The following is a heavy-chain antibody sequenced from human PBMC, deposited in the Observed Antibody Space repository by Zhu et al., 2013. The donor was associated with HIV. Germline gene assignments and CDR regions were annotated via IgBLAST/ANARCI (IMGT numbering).Heavy chain of an antibody. J-gene: IGHJ4*02. V-gene: IGHV1-58*01. CDR3: AADRMYYYGSGSYDH. D-gene: IGHD3-10*01. CDR2: IVVGSGNT. Sequence: QMQLVQSGPEVKKPGTSVKVSCKASGFTFTSSAVQWVRQARGQRLEWIGWIVVGSGNTNYAQKFQERVTITRDMSTSTAYMELSSLRSEDTAVYYCAADRMYYYGSGSYDHWGQGTLVTVSS. CDR1: GFTFTSSA.